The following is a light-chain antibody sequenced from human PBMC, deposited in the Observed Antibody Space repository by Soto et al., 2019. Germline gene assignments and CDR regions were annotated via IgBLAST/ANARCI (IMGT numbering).Light chain of an antibody. J-gene: IGKJ5*01. Sequence: EIVLTQSACTLSWSAGERATLSCGASQSINNYLAWYQQKPGQAPRLLIYDASNRATGIPARFSGSGSGTDFNLTISSLETEDFAVYYCQQRFNWQVTFGQGTRLEIK. CDR2: DAS. V-gene: IGKV3-11*01. CDR3: QQRFNWQVT. CDR1: QSINNY.